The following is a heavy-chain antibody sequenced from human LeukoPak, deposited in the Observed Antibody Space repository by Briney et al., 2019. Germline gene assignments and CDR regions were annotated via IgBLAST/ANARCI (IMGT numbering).Heavy chain of an antibody. CDR1: GFTFSDYY. CDR3: ARVDRDGYNRIDY. D-gene: IGHD5-24*01. V-gene: IGHV3-11*06. J-gene: IGHJ4*02. Sequence: PGGSLRLSCAASGFTFSDYYMSWIRQAPGKGLEWLSDISSGSSYRNYADSVKGRFTISRDNAKNSLYLQMISLRAEDTAVYYCARVDRDGYNRIDYWGQGTLVTVSS. CDR2: ISSGSSYR.